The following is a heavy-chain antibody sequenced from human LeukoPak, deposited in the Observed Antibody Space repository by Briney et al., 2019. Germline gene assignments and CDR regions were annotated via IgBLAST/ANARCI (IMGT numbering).Heavy chain of an antibody. V-gene: IGHV1-18*01. CDR2: ISVYNGNT. CDR3: ARVAARPYYYYYMDV. Sequence: ASVKVSCKASSYTFTSYGISWVRQAPGQGLEWMGWISVYNGNTNYAQKLQGRVTMTTDTSTSTAYMELRSLRSDDTAVYYCARVAARPYYYYYMDVWGKGTTVTVSS. J-gene: IGHJ6*03. CDR1: SYTFTSYG. D-gene: IGHD6-13*01.